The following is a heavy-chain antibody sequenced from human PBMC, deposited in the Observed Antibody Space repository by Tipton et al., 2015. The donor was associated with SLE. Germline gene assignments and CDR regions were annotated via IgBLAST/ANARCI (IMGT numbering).Heavy chain of an antibody. CDR1: GFTFGDYA. CDR2: IRSKAYGGTT. J-gene: IGHJ3*02. V-gene: IGHV3-49*03. D-gene: IGHD6-13*01. CDR3: TRAAAGAGAAFDI. Sequence: SLRLSCTASGFTFGDYAMSWFRQAPGKGLEWVGFIRSKAYGGTTEYAASGKGRFTISRDDSKSIAYLQMNSLKTEDTAVYYCTRAAAGAGAAFDIWGQGTMVTVSS.